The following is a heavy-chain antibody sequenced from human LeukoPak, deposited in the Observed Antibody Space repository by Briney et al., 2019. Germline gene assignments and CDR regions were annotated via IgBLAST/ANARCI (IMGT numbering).Heavy chain of an antibody. CDR1: GGSISSYY. D-gene: IGHD5-24*01. J-gene: IGHJ4*02. Sequence: SETLSLTCTVSGGSISSYYWSWIRQPAGKGLEWIGRIYTSGSTNYNPSLKSRVTISVDTSKNRFSLKLSSVTAADTAVYYCATGRWLQLPFDYWGQGTLVTVSS. V-gene: IGHV4-4*07. CDR3: ATGRWLQLPFDY. CDR2: IYTSGST.